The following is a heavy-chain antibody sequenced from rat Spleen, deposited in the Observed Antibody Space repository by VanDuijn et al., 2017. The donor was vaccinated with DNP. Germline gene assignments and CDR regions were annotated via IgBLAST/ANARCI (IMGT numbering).Heavy chain of an antibody. CDR3: ARHIDTGPYYAMDV. CDR2: ISTGRGTT. V-gene: IGHV5-25*01. J-gene: IGHJ4*01. Sequence: EVQLVESGGGLVQPGRSLKLSCAASGFTFSNYDMAWVRQAPTTGLEWVASISTGRGTTYYRDSVKGRLTISRDNAKSMLYLQVDSLRPEDTATYYCARHIDTGPYYAMDVWGRGISVTGSS. CDR1: GFTFSNYD. D-gene: IGHD4-1*01.